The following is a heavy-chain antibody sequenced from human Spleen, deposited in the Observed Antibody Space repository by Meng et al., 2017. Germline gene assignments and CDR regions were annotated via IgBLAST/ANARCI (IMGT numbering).Heavy chain of an antibody. V-gene: IGHV1-2*06. CDR2: INPINGGS. D-gene: IGHD1-26*01. CDR1: GYTFTDYY. J-gene: IGHJ5*02. CDR3: ATGGWDSS. Sequence: QVQVVQSGAEVKKPGAAVKVTCKASGYTFTDYYIHWVRRAPGQGLEWMGRINPINGGSKLAQKFQDRVTMTRDTSINTAYMELSTLTSEDTAVYYCATGGWDSSWGQGTLVTVSS.